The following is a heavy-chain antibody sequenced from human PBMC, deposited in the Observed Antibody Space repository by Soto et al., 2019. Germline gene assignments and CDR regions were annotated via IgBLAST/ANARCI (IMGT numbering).Heavy chain of an antibody. CDR2: IKQDGSEK. D-gene: IGHD3-3*01. Sequence: GGSLRLSCAASGVTFSSYWMSWVRQAPGKGLEWVANIKQDGSEKYYVDSVKGRFTISRDNAKNSLYLQMNSLRAEDTAVYYCARGHLYYDIWSGSECGMDVWGQGTTVTVSS. CDR3: ARGHLYYDIWSGSECGMDV. CDR1: GVTFSSYW. J-gene: IGHJ6*02. V-gene: IGHV3-7*05.